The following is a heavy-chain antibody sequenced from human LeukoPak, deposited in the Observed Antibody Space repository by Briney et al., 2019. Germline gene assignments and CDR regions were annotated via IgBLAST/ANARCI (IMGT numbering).Heavy chain of an antibody. V-gene: IGHV3-21*04. CDR1: GFTFSSYG. CDR2: ISSSSSYI. J-gene: IGHJ5*02. D-gene: IGHD2-15*01. Sequence: PGGSLRLSCAASGFTFSSYGMNWVRQAPGKGLEWVSSISSSSSYIYYADSVKGRFIISRDNSKNTLYLQMSSLRAEDTAVYYCAKSKEDCCGSFDPWGQGTLVTVSS. CDR3: AKSKEDCCGSFDP.